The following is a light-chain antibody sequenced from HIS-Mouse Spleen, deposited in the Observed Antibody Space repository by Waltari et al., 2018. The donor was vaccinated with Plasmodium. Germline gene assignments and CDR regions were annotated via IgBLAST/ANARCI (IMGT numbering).Light chain of an antibody. CDR1: AFPTKY. Sequence: SYALTQPTSASVSPEQTARITFPGDAFPTKYHHSYQQKSGQAPVLGIYEDSKRPSGIPERFSGSSSGTMANLTISGAQVEDEADYYCYSTDSSGNHRVFGGGTKLTVL. CDR2: EDS. V-gene: IGLV3-10*01. CDR3: YSTDSSGNHRV. J-gene: IGLJ3*02.